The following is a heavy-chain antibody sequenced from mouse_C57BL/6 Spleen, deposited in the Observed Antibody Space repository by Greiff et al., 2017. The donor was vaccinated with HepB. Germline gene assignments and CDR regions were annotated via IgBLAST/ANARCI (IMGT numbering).Heavy chain of an antibody. J-gene: IGHJ2*01. CDR2: ISYSGST. V-gene: IGHV3-1*01. D-gene: IGHD2-3*01. Sequence: VQLKESGPGMVKPSQSLSLTCTVTGYSITSGYDWHWIRHFPGNKLEWMGYISYSGSTNYNPSLKSRISITHDTSKNHFFLKLNSVTTEDTATYYCARARYDAYYFDYWGQGTTLTVSS. CDR3: ARARYDAYYFDY. CDR1: GYSITSGYD.